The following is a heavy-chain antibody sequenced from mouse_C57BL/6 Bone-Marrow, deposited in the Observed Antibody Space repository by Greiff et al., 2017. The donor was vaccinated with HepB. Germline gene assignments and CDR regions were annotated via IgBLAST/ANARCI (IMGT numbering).Heavy chain of an antibody. Sequence: QVQLKQSGAELVRPGTSVKMSCKASGYTFTNYWIGWAKQRPGHGLEWIGDIYPGGGYTNSNEKFKGKATLTADKSSSTAYMQFSSLTSEDSAIYDCARGGFYYAFAYWGQGTLVTVSA. V-gene: IGHV1-63*01. D-gene: IGHD2-1*01. CDR1: GYTFTNYW. CDR3: ARGGFYYAFAY. J-gene: IGHJ3*01. CDR2: IYPGGGYT.